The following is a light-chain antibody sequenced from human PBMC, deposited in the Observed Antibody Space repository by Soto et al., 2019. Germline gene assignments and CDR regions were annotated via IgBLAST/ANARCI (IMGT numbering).Light chain of an antibody. CDR1: QSVSSSY. Sequence: EIVLTQSPGTLSLSPGERATLSCRASQSVSSSYLAWYQQKSGPAPRILIYGASSRTTGIPDRFSGSGSGTDFTLTVSRLEPEDFAVYYCQQDGSGPRGFDVTFGPGTKVDIK. CDR2: GAS. CDR3: QQDGSGPRGFDVT. J-gene: IGKJ3*01. V-gene: IGKV3-20*01.